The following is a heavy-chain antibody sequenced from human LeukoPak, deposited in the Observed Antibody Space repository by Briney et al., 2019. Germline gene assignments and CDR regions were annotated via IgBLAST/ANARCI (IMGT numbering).Heavy chain of an antibody. CDR1: GGTFSSYA. J-gene: IGHJ3*02. D-gene: IGHD2-2*01. CDR2: IIPIFGTA. V-gene: IGHV1-69*01. Sequence: SVKVSCKASGGTFSSYAISWVRQAPGQGLEWMGGIIPIFGTANYAQKFQGRVTITADESTSTAYMELSSLRSEDTAVYYCARVAVVPAATVWAFDIWGQGTMVTVYS. CDR3: ARVAVVPAATVWAFDI.